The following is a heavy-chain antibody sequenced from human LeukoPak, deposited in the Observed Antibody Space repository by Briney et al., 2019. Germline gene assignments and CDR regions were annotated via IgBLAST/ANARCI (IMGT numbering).Heavy chain of an antibody. CDR2: MNPNSGNT. D-gene: IGHD3-22*01. Sequence: GASVKVSCKASGYTFTSYDINWVRQATGQGLEWMGWMNPNSGNTGYAQKFQGRVTMTRNTSISTAYMELSSLRSEDTAVYYCARSRGPRKLLPHPYYYYYYMDVWGKGTTVTISS. V-gene: IGHV1-8*01. CDR3: ARSRGPRKLLPHPYYYYYYMDV. CDR1: GYTFTSYD. J-gene: IGHJ6*03.